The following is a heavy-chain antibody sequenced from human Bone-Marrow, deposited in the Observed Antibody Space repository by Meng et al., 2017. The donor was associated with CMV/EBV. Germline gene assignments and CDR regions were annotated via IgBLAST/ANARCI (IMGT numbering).Heavy chain of an antibody. Sequence: SETLSLTCTVSRDSVSTHNYFWGWVRQPPGRGLVWIGSFSEGGNTYYSPSLKGRVTISTSKNQFSLTLRSVTATDTAVYYCVGLLEWFIGVDYYCNGVDVWGQGTTVTVSS. CDR1: RDSVSTHNYF. J-gene: IGHJ6*02. CDR2: FSEGGNT. CDR3: VGLLEWFIGVDYYCNGVDV. D-gene: IGHD3-3*01. V-gene: IGHV4-39*01.